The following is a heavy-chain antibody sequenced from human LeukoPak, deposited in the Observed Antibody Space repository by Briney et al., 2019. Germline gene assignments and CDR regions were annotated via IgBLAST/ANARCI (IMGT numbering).Heavy chain of an antibody. Sequence: ASVKVSCKASGYTFTGYYLHWVRQAPGQGLEWMGWINPDSGGTNYAQHFQGRVTMTSDTSINTAYMEVSSLRSDDTAVYYCARDARGYYFDYWGQGTLVTVSS. D-gene: IGHD3-10*01. CDR1: GYTFTGYY. CDR3: ARDARGYYFDY. CDR2: INPDSGGT. J-gene: IGHJ4*02. V-gene: IGHV1-2*02.